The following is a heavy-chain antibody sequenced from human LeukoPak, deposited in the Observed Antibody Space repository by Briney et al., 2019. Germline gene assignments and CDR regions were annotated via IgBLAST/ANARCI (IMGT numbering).Heavy chain of an antibody. D-gene: IGHD6-19*01. CDR1: GSAFSFFA. Sequence: GGSLRLSREASGSAFSFFAMSWLRPAPGKGRGWVSTVNANSGTRSYAASVRGCFSIHRDNSKNTLYLQLNTLRADDTAVYYCAKPISGGLAVTADWFAPWGQGTLVVVSS. J-gene: IGHJ5*01. CDR2: VNANSGTR. CDR3: AKPISGGLAVTADWFAP. V-gene: IGHV3-23*01.